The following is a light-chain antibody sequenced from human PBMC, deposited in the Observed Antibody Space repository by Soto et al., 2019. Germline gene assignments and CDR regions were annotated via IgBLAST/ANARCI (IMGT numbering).Light chain of an antibody. V-gene: IGLV2-14*01. CDR3: SSYTSSSTWV. J-gene: IGLJ3*02. CDR1: SSDVGGYNY. CDR2: EVS. Sequence: QSVLTQHASGSGSPGQSITISCTGTSSDVGGYNYVSWYQQHPGKAPKLMIYEVSNRPAGVSNRFSGSKSGNTASLTISGLQAEDEADYYCSSYTSSSTWVFGGGTKLTVL.